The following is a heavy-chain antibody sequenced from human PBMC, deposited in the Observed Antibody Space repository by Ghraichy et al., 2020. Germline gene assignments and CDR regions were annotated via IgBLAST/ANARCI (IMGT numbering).Heavy chain of an antibody. CDR2: ISGSGGST. CDR1: GFTFSSYA. CDR3: AKDRVTTVPNYRPNWFDP. Sequence: GGSLRLSCAASGFTFSSYAMSWVRQAPGKGLEWVSAISGSGGSTYYADSVKGRFTISRDNSKNTLYLQMNSLRAEDTAVYYCAKDRVTTVPNYRPNWFDPWGQGTLVTVSS. V-gene: IGHV3-23*01. J-gene: IGHJ5*02. D-gene: IGHD4-11*01.